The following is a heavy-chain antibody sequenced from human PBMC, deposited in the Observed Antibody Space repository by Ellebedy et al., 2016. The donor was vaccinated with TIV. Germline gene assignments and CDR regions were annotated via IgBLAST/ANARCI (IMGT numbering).Heavy chain of an antibody. Sequence: GESLKISXVASGFIFSNYWMSWVRQARGKGLEWVAIINQDGSVIYYVDSVKGRFTISRDNAQSSLYLQMNSLRAEDTAVYYCARDYWRLGDYWGQGVLVTVSS. V-gene: IGHV3-7*01. CDR3: ARDYWRLGDY. J-gene: IGHJ4*02. CDR1: GFIFSNYW. CDR2: INQDGSVI. D-gene: IGHD3-16*01.